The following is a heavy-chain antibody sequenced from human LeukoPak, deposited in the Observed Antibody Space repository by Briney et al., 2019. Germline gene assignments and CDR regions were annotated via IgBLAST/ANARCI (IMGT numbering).Heavy chain of an antibody. D-gene: IGHD6-6*01. CDR2: MNPNSGNT. J-gene: IGHJ3*02. CDR1: GYTFTSYD. V-gene: IGHV1-8*03. CDR3: ARTLIAARVGGNAFDI. Sequence: GASVKVSCKASGYTFTSYDINWVRQATGQGLEWMGWMNPNSGNTGYAQKFQGRVTITRNTSISTAYMELSSLRSEDTAVYYCARTLIAARVGGNAFDIWGQGTMVTVSS.